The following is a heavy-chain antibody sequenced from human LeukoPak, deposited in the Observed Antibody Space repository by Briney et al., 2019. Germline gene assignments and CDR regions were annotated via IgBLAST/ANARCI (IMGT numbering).Heavy chain of an antibody. CDR2: ISAYNGNT. CDR3: ARGTKDYYDSSCPGSYFDL. CDR1: GYTFTSYG. V-gene: IGHV1-18*01. Sequence: GASVKVSCKASGYTFTSYGISWVRQAPGQGLEWMGWISAYNGNTNYAQKLQGRVTMTTDTSTSTAYMELRSLRSDDTAVYYCARGTKDYYDSSCPGSYFDLWGRGTLVTVSS. D-gene: IGHD3-22*01. J-gene: IGHJ2*01.